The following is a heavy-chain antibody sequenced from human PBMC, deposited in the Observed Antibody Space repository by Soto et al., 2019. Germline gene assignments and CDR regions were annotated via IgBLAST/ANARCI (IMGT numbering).Heavy chain of an antibody. CDR1: GYTLISYG. J-gene: IGHJ4*02. V-gene: IGHV1-18*04. Sequence: ASVKVSCKASGYTLISYGISWVRQAPGQGLEWMGWISAYNGNTNYAQKLQGRVTMTTDTSTSTAYMELRSLRSDDTAMYYCARCITMVRGSSYHPDYRGQGTLVTVSS. D-gene: IGHD3-10*01. CDR2: ISAYNGNT. CDR3: ARCITMVRGSSYHPDY.